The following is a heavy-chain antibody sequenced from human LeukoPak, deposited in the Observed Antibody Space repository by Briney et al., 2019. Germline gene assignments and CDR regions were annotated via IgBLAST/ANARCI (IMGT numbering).Heavy chain of an antibody. CDR3: ARPYHYDSGSRGTVFDI. CDR1: GGSITTTNW. D-gene: IGHD3-10*01. CDR2: ISLSGLT. J-gene: IGHJ3*02. V-gene: IGHV4-4*02. Sequence: PSGTLSLTCGVSGGSITTTNWWSWVRQPPGQGLEWIGEISLSGLTNYSPSLNSRVTMSLDMAKNQLSLTLSSVTAADTATYYCARPYHYDSGSRGTVFDIWGQGTMVTVSS.